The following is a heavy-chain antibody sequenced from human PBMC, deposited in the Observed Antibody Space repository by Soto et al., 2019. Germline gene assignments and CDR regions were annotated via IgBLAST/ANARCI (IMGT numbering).Heavy chain of an antibody. J-gene: IGHJ3*02. D-gene: IGHD2-2*03. CDR1: GYSFISYW. CDR2: FYPGDSTS. CDR3: ARIIGYCRNNDCSWTFDI. V-gene: IGHV5-51*01. Sequence: ESLKISCKTSGYSFISYWVAWVRQKPGKGLEWMGTFYPGDSTSTYSPSFQGQVTISVDKSISTAYLHLSSLKASDTAMYYCARIIGYCRNNDCSWTFDIWGQGTTVTVSS.